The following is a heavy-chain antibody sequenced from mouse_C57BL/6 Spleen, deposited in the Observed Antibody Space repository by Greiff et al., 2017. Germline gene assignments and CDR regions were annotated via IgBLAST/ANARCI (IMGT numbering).Heavy chain of an antibody. V-gene: IGHV5-6*01. CDR3: ARQGSNWGYFDY. CDR2: ISSGGSYT. D-gene: IGHD4-1*01. Sequence: EVQLKESGGDLVKPGGSLKLSCAASGFTFSSYGMSWVRQTPDKRLEWVATISSGGSYTYYPDSVKGRFTISRDNAKNTLYLQMSSLKSEDTAMYYCARQGSNWGYFDYWGQGTTLTVSS. J-gene: IGHJ2*01. CDR1: GFTFSSYG.